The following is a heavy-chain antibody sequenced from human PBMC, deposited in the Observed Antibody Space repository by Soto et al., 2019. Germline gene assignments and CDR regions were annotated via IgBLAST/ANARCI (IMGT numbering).Heavy chain of an antibody. D-gene: IGHD2-21*01. Sequence: EVHLLGSGGGLENLGGSLRLSFAASGFTFNNYAVSWARQTPGKGLEWVATISASGAYTFYADSVKGRFTIARDNSHNTHFLHMRSLRAGDTATYYCAKEVIAARPYYFDHWGQGTLVTVSS. CDR2: ISASGAYT. CDR1: GFTFNNYA. CDR3: AKEVIAARPYYFDH. V-gene: IGHV3-23*01. J-gene: IGHJ4*02.